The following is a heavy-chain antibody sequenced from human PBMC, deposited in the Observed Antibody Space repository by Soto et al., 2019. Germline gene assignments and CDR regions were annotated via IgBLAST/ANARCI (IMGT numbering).Heavy chain of an antibody. CDR2: VYYTGST. Sequence: SETLSLTCSVSGASIRSTDYYGMWIRQAPGKGLEWIGYVYYTGSTYYNPSLMSRLTISVDTSKNQFSLKLTSVTAAETAVYYCVRTAREGAVAPHWFDRWGQGTQVTVSS. J-gene: IGHJ5*02. CDR3: VRTAREGAVAPHWFDR. CDR1: GASIRSTDYY. V-gene: IGHV4-30-4*01. D-gene: IGHD2-21*02.